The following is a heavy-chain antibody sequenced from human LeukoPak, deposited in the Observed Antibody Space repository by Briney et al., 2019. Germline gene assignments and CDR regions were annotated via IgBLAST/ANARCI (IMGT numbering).Heavy chain of an antibody. Sequence: GGSLRLSCAVSGFTVSSNYMSWVRQAPGKGLEWVSVIHSGGSTYYANSVKDRFTFSRDSSKNTVYLQMSSLRAEDTAVYYCVGATGFGYWGQGTLVTVSS. J-gene: IGHJ4*02. CDR1: GFTVSSNY. V-gene: IGHV3-66*01. CDR2: IHSGGST. CDR3: VGATGFGY. D-gene: IGHD4-17*01.